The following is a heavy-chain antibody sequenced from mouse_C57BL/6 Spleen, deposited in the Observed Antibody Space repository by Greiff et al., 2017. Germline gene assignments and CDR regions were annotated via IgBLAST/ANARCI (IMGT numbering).Heavy chain of an antibody. Sequence: QVQLQQSGAELVKPGASVKISCKASGYTFTSYGISWVKQRTGQGLEWIGEIYPRSGNTYYNEKFKGKATLTADKSSSTAYMELRSLTSEDSAVYFCARRDDYDGFAYWGQGTLVTVSA. CDR2: IYPRSGNT. D-gene: IGHD2-4*01. J-gene: IGHJ3*01. CDR1: GYTFTSYG. CDR3: ARRDDYDGFAY. V-gene: IGHV1-81*01.